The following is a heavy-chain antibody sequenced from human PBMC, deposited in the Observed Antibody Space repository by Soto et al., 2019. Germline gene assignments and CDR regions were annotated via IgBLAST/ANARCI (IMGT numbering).Heavy chain of an antibody. CDR1: GYTFTGDY. CDR3: ASNYDFWSGPDAFDI. D-gene: IGHD3-3*01. V-gene: IGHV1-18*04. Sequence: ASLKVYCNGSGYTFTGDYMQCVRQARGQGLEWMGWISAYNGNTNYAQKLQGRVTMTTDTSASTAYMELSSLRSEDTAVYYCASNYDFWSGPDAFDIWGQGTMVTVSS. CDR2: ISAYNGNT. J-gene: IGHJ3*02.